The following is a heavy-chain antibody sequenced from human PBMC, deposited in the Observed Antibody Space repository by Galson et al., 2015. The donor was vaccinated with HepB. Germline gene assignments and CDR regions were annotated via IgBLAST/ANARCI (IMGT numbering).Heavy chain of an antibody. CDR3: AREIQQLVFDY. D-gene: IGHD6-13*01. J-gene: IGHJ4*02. V-gene: IGHV1-69*06. CDR1: GGTFSSYA. Sequence: SVKVSCKASGGTFSSYAISWVRQAPGQRLEWMGGIIPIFGTANYAQKFQGRVTITADKSTSTAYMELSSLRSEDTAVYYCAREIQQLVFDYWGQGTLVTVSS. CDR2: IIPIFGTA.